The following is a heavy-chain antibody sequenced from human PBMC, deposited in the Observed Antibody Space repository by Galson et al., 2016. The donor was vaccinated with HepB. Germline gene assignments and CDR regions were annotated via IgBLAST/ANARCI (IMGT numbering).Heavy chain of an antibody. J-gene: IGHJ4*02. CDR1: AYTVTEFS. V-gene: IGHV1-24*01. CDR2: FDPDNGET. Sequence: SVTVSCKVSAYTVTEFSIHWVRQGPGKGLEWMEGFDPDNGETVYAQIFQGRVSLTDDISTDTVYLELSSPRSEDTAVYYCAGGYFEYWGQGTQVTVSS. CDR3: AGGYFEY.